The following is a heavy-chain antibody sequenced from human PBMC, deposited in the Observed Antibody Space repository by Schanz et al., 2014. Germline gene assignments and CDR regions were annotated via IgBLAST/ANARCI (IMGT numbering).Heavy chain of an antibody. V-gene: IGHV3-11*06. CDR1: GFTFSDYY. CDR3: SRDLSSLIQGDV. CDR2: ISDSGDST. D-gene: IGHD2-2*01. Sequence: VQLVESGGGLVQPGGSLRLSCAASGFTFSDYYMTWVRQAPGKGLEWVSNISDSGDSTLYADSGKGRFLITRDNDKNSPYLQLNSLRAEDAAVYYYSRDLSSLIQGDVWGKGTPVTVSS. J-gene: IGHJ6*04.